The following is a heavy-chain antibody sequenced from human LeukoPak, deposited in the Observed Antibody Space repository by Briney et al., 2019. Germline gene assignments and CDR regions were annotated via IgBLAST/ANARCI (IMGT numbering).Heavy chain of an antibody. D-gene: IGHD5-12*01. J-gene: IGHJ6*03. CDR2: INHSGST. CDR1: GVSFSGYY. V-gene: IGHV4-34*01. CDR3: ARRRMVATLYYYYYYMDV. Sequence: SETLSLTCAVYGVSFSGYYWSWIRQPPGKGLEWIGEINHSGSTNYNPSLKSRVTISVDTSKNQFSLKLSSVTAADTAVYYCARRRMVATLYYYYYYMDVWGKGTTVTVSS.